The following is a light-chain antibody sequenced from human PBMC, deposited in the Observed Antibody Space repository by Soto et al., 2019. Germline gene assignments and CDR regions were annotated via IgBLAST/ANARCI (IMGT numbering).Light chain of an antibody. V-gene: IGKV3-20*01. Sequence: EIVLTQSPGTLSLSPGERATLSCRASQSVSSNYFAWYQQKPCQAPRLVIYGASSRATGIPDRFSGSGSGTDFTLTISRLEPEDFAVYYCQLYGFSPLYTFGQGTKLEIK. J-gene: IGKJ2*01. CDR1: QSVSSNY. CDR2: GAS. CDR3: QLYGFSPLYT.